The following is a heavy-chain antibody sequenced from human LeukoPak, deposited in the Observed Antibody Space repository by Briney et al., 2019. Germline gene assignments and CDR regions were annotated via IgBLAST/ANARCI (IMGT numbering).Heavy chain of an antibody. D-gene: IGHD2-2*01. CDR1: GFTVSSNY. Sequence: PGGSLRLSCAASGFTVSSNYMSWVRQAPGKGLEWVSVIYRGGSTYYADSVKGRFTISRHNSKNTLYLQMNSLRAEDPAVYYCARALSVVPAAMADAFDIWGQGTMVTVSS. CDR2: IYRGGST. V-gene: IGHV3-66*01. CDR3: ARALSVVPAAMADAFDI. J-gene: IGHJ3*02.